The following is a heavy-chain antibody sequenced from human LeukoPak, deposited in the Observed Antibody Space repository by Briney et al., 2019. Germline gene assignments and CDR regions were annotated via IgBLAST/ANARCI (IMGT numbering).Heavy chain of an antibody. J-gene: IGHJ5*02. Sequence: TSETLSLTCTVSGGSMNDYYWSWIRQPPGKGLEWIGEINHSGSTNYNPSLKSRVTISVDTSKNQFSLKLSSVTAADTAVYYCARGRRTSLRVCSSTSCYRGRWFDPWGQGTLVTVSS. V-gene: IGHV4-34*01. CDR2: INHSGST. CDR1: GGSMNDYY. D-gene: IGHD2-2*02. CDR3: ARGRRTSLRVCSSTSCYRGRWFDP.